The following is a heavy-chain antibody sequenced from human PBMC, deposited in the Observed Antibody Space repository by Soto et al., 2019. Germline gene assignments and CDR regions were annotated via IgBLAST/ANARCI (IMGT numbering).Heavy chain of an antibody. D-gene: IGHD5-18*01. CDR1: GFTFDNVW. Sequence: GGSLRLSCATSGFTFDNVWMTWVRQAPGKGLEWVGHIKSKSDGGTPSYAAAVKGRFTISRDNAKNTVYVQMHSLKTEDTAVYYCTALHSYGLDYWGQGALVTVSS. CDR3: TALHSYGLDY. V-gene: IGHV3-15*01. CDR2: IKSKSDGGTP. J-gene: IGHJ4*02.